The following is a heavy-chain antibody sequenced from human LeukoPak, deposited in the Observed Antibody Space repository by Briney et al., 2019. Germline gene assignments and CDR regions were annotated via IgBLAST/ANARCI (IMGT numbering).Heavy chain of an antibody. V-gene: IGHV4-59*01. CDR3: ARSDSGSYKRWFDP. D-gene: IGHD1-26*01. Sequence: SETLSLTCTVSGGSISSYYWSWIRQPPGKGLEWIGYIYYSGSTNYNPSLKSRVTISVDTSKNQSSLKLSSVTAADTAVYYCARSDSGSYKRWFDPWGQGTLVTVSP. CDR2: IYYSGST. CDR1: GGSISSYY. J-gene: IGHJ5*02.